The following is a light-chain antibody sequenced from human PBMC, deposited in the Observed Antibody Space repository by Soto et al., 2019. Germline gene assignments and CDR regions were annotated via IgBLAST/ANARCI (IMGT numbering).Light chain of an antibody. V-gene: IGKV3-15*01. Sequence: EIVITQSPATRSVSPGERATLFCRASQNINNNLAWYQQKPGQAPRLLIYGAYTRATGIPATFSGSGSGTEFTLTISSLQSEDFAVYYCQQYNSWPPLTFGGGTKVDIK. CDR2: GAY. CDR1: QNINNN. J-gene: IGKJ4*01. CDR3: QQYNSWPPLT.